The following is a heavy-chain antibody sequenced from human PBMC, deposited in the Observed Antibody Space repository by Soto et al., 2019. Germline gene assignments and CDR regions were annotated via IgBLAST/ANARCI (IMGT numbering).Heavy chain of an antibody. D-gene: IGHD6-13*01. V-gene: IGHV6-1*01. Sequence: TXSLTCAICGDRVSSDSAAWNWIRQSPSRGLEWLGRTYYRSKWYNDYAVSVKSRITINPDTSKNQFSLQLNSVTPEDTAVYYCARDKAAAGKYYYYYYGMDVWGQGNPGHRLL. J-gene: IGHJ6*02. CDR2: TYYRSKWYN. CDR1: GDRVSSDSAA. CDR3: ARDKAAAGKYYYYYYGMDV.